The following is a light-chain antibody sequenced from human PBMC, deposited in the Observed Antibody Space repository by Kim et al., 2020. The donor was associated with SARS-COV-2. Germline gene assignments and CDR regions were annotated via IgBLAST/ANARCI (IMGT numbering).Light chain of an antibody. CDR1: QDIRND. V-gene: IGKV1-17*01. CDR2: GAS. J-gene: IGKJ5*01. CDR3: LQHNTYPIT. Sequence: ASGGDRVTITCRASQDIRNDLGWYQQNPGRAPKRLIYGASSLQSGVPSRFSGSGSGTEFTLTISSVQPEDFATDFCLQHNTYPITFGQGTRLEIK.